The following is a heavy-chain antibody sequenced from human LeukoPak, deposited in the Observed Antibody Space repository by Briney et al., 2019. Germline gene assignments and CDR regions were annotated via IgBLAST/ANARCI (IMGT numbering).Heavy chain of an antibody. CDR3: IKDLSGTWSFDY. CDR2: ISDNGDNT. V-gene: IGHV3-64D*08. CDR1: GFTFSVHY. Sequence: GGSLRLSCSASGFTFSVHYMHWVRQAPGKGLEYVSTISDNGDNTCYADSVKGRFIISRDNSRNTLYLQMNSLRVEDTAVYYCIKDLSGTWSFDYWGQGTLLIVSS. J-gene: IGHJ4*02. D-gene: IGHD1-26*01.